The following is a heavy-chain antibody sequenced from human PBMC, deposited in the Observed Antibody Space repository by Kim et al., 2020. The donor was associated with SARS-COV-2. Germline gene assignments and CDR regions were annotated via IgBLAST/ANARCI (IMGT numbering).Heavy chain of an antibody. CDR2: INHSGST. V-gene: IGHV4-34*01. CDR1: GGSFSGYY. D-gene: IGHD4-17*01. Sequence: SETLSLTCAVYGGSFSGYYWSWIRQPPGKGLEWIGEINHSGSTNYNPSLKSRVTISVDTSKNQFSLKLSSVTAADTAVYYCARGRGGWYGDYEYYYYYG. J-gene: IGHJ6*01. CDR3: ARGRGGWYGDYEYYYYYG.